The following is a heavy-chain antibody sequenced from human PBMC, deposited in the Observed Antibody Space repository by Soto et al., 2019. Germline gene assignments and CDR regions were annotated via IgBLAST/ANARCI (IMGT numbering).Heavy chain of an antibody. CDR3: ARAARALDWNDEGYYCMDV. J-gene: IGHJ6*02. CDR2: IWYDGSNK. Sequence: QVQLVESGGGVVQPGRSLRLSCAASGFTFSSYGMHWVRQAPGKGLEWVAVIWYDGSNKYYADSVKGRFTISRDNSKNTLYLQMNSLRAEDTAVYYCARAARALDWNDEGYYCMDVWGQGTTVTVSS. D-gene: IGHD1-1*01. V-gene: IGHV3-33*01. CDR1: GFTFSSYG.